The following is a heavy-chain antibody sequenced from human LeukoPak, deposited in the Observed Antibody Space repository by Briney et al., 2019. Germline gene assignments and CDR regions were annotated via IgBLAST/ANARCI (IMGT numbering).Heavy chain of an antibody. D-gene: IGHD5-24*01. J-gene: IGHJ4*02. Sequence: PSETLSLTCTVSGGFVSSGSYYWSWIRQPPGKGLEWIGYIYYSGSTNYSPSLKSRVTISVDTSKNQFSLKLTSVTAADTAVYYCASVRSGRYYFDYWGQGTLVTVSS. V-gene: IGHV4-61*01. CDR2: IYYSGST. CDR3: ASVRSGRYYFDY. CDR1: GGFVSSGSYY.